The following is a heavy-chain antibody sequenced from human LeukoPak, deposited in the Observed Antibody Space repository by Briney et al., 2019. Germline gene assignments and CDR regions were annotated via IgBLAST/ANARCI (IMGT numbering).Heavy chain of an antibody. V-gene: IGHV3-21*01. CDR3: ASCSLYYDFWSGYYLDENY. CDR2: ISSSSSYI. J-gene: IGHJ4*02. D-gene: IGHD3-3*01. Sequence: KAGGSLRLSCAASGFTFSSYSMNWVRQAPGKGLEWVSSISSSSSYIYYADSVKGRFTISRDNAKNSLYLQMNSLRAEDTAVYYCASCSLYYDFWSGYYLDENYWGQGTWSPSPQ. CDR1: GFTFSSYS.